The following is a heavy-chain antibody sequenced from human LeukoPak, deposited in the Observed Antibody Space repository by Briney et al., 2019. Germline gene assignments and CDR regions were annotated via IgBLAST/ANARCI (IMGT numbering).Heavy chain of an antibody. CDR2: ISAYNDDT. V-gene: IGHV1-18*01. J-gene: IGHJ4*02. CDR3: ARRTNYDILTGYSARGYYFDY. D-gene: IGHD3-9*01. CDR1: GYSYTRLG. Sequence: ASGKVSCKASGYSYTRLGVAWVRQAPGQGLEWMGWISAYNDDTRYAQKFQGRVTVTSDPATNTAYMELRSLRSDDTAVYYCARRTNYDILTGYSARGYYFDYWGQGTLVTVSA.